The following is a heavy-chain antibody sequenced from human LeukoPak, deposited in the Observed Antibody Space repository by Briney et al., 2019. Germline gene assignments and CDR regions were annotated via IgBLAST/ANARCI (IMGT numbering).Heavy chain of an antibody. V-gene: IGHV3-23*01. D-gene: IGHD3-10*01. CDR1: GFTFSSYA. J-gene: IGHJ4*02. Sequence: GGSLRLSCAASGFTFSSYAMSWVRQAPGKGLEWVSAISGSGGSTYYADSVKGRFTISRDNSKNTLYQQMNSLRAEDTAVYYCAKDLRFGELFEFDYWGQGTLVTVSS. CDR3: AKDLRFGELFEFDY. CDR2: ISGSGGST.